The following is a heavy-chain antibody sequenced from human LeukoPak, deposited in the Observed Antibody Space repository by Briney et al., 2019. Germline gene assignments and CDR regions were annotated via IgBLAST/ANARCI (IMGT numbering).Heavy chain of an antibody. CDR2: ICSRIIYL. CDR3: ATADSSANTPEYFQH. Sequence: GGSLRLSCAGSGFIFTTYGMNWGRQAPGKGGEWVSSICSRIIYLSYAVSVRRPFTLSRDNAKNSLYLQMTSLRAEDTAMYYCATADSSANTPEYFQHWGQGTLVTVSS. J-gene: IGHJ1*01. D-gene: IGHD3-22*01. V-gene: IGHV3-21*01. CDR1: GFIFTTYG.